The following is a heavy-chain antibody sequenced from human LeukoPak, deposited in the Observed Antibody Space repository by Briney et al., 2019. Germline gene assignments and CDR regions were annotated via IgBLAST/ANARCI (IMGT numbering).Heavy chain of an antibody. CDR3: ARDFRITMVRGAKGRYYYYYMDV. CDR1: GFTFDDYG. CDR2: INWNGGST. J-gene: IGHJ6*03. Sequence: GGSLRLSCAASGFTFDDYGMSWVRQAPGKGLEWVSGINWNGGSTGYADSVKGRFTISRDNAKNSLYLQMNSLRAEDTALYYCARDFRITMVRGAKGRYYYYYMDVWGKGTTVTVSS. V-gene: IGHV3-20*04. D-gene: IGHD3-10*01.